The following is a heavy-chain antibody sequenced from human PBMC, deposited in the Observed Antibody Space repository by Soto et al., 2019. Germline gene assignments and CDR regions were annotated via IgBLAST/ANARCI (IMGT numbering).Heavy chain of an antibody. Sequence: QVQLQESGPGLVKPSETLSLTCTVSGVSVNSDNYYWSWIRQPPGKGLEWIGHIYNTGSTAYNPSLKSRVTISLDTSRNHFSLSLSSLTAADTAVFYCAREYSNSPEAFDFWGRGTLVTVSS. CDR1: GVSVNSDNYY. CDR2: IYNTGST. D-gene: IGHD6-6*01. CDR3: AREYSNSPEAFDF. J-gene: IGHJ4*02. V-gene: IGHV4-61*03.